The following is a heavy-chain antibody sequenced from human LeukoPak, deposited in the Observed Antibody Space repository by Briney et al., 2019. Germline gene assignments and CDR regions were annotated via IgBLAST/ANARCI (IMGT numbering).Heavy chain of an antibody. CDR1: GYTFTGYY. CDR3: ARDGDGVGEDSLFDI. J-gene: IGHJ3*02. CDR2: INPNSGGT. V-gene: IGHV1-2*02. Sequence: GASVKVSCKASGYTFTGYYMHWVRQAPGQGLEWMGWINPNSGGTNYAQKFQGRVTMTRDTSISTAYMELSGLRSDDTAVYYCARDGDGVGEDSLFDIWGQGTMVTVSS. D-gene: IGHD2-21*01.